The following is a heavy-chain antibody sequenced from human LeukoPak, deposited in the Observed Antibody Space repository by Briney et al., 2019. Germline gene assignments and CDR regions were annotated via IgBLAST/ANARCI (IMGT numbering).Heavy chain of an antibody. D-gene: IGHD5-18*01. CDR1: GGSISSSSYY. CDR3: AREEGYSYGLDY. CDR2: IYYSGST. V-gene: IGHV4-39*07. Sequence: SETLSLTCTVSGGSISSSSYYWGWIRQPPGKGLEWIGSIYYSGSTYYNPSLKSRVTISVDTSKNQFSLKLSSVTAADTAVYYCAREEGYSYGLDYWGQGTLVTVSS. J-gene: IGHJ4*02.